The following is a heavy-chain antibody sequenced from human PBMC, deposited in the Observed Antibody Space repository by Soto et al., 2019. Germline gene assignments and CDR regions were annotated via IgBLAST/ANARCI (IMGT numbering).Heavy chain of an antibody. CDR2: IYYTGST. Sequence: SETLSLTCTVSCVSISSYYWNWIRQTPGKGLEWIGYIYYTGSTYYNPSLRSRVTMSIDTSQSQFSLNLASVTTADTAVYYCARFEGGNSAFDYWGQGTLVTVSS. V-gene: IGHV4-59*01. CDR3: ARFEGGNSAFDY. J-gene: IGHJ4*02. CDR1: CVSISSYY. D-gene: IGHD2-21*02.